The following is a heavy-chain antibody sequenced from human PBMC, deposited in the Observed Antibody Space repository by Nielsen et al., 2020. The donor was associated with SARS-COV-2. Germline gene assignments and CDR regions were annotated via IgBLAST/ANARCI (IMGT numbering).Heavy chain of an antibody. CDR1: GFTFSSLW. Sequence: GVSLKISCAASGFTFSSLWMSWVRQVPGKGLEWVADIKPDGSEKVCVDSVKGRFTISRDNAKNSMSLQMNSLRVEDTAVYYCARDWSRAFDVWGQGTMVTVSS. CDR3: ARDWSRAFDV. V-gene: IGHV3-7*01. CDR2: IKPDGSEK. J-gene: IGHJ3*01.